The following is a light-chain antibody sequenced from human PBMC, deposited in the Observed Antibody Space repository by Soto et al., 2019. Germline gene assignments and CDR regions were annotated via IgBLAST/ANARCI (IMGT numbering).Light chain of an antibody. CDR1: RSVSSRY. J-gene: IGKJ2*01. Sequence: IVLTQSPGTLSLSPGERATLSCRASRSVSSRYLAWYQQKPGQAPRLLISDASRRATGIPDRFSGSGSGTDFTLTISRLEPEDCAVYYCQQYGSSPYTFGQGTKLEIK. CDR2: DAS. V-gene: IGKV3-20*01. CDR3: QQYGSSPYT.